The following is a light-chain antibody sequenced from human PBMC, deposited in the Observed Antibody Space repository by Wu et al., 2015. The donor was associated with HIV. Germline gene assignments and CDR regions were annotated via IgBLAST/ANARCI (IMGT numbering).Light chain of an antibody. Sequence: DIQMTQSPYSLSASVGDTVTITCRASQDITNSLAWYQQKPGKVPKLLISAASTLESGVPSRFSGSGSGTEFTLTIDSLQPEDVANYYCQKCNNAPXTFGGGTKVEI. CDR2: AAS. CDR1: QDITNS. J-gene: IGKJ4*01. V-gene: IGKV1-27*01. CDR3: QKCNNAPXT.